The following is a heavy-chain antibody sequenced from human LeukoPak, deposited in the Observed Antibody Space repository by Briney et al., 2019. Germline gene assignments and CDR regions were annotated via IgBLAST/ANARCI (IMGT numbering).Heavy chain of an antibody. CDR1: GYTLTESS. J-gene: IGHJ4*02. CDR2: FDPEKREI. CDR3: ATHPRECDFWSETTYYFDY. Sequence: ASVTVSCTVSGYTLTESSIHWVRQAPGKGLEWMGGFDPEKREIIYAQHLQGRVTMTEDTSTDTAYMELISLRSDDTAVYYRATHPRECDFWSETTYYFDYWGQGTLVTVSS. D-gene: IGHD3-3*01. V-gene: IGHV1-24*01.